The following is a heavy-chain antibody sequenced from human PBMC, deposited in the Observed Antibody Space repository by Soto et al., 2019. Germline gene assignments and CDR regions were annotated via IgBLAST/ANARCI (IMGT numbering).Heavy chain of an antibody. D-gene: IGHD2-2*01. J-gene: IGHJ4*02. Sequence: EVRLSESGGGLVQPGGSLRLSCAGSEFTFSRYAMIWVRQAPGKGLEWVSTIRGRGDSTFYADSVKGRFTFSRDNSENTLYLQMNSLRAEYTAFYYCANDHGDASHTFDLWGQGTLVTVSS. CDR2: IRGRGDST. V-gene: IGHV3-23*01. CDR3: ANDHGDASHTFDL. CDR1: EFTFSRYA.